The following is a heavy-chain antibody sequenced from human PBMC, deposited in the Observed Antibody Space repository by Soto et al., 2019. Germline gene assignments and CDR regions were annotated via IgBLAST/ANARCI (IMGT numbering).Heavy chain of an antibody. CDR2: IYPGDSDT. J-gene: IGHJ6*02. V-gene: IGHV5-51*01. CDR3: ARGREFKVRGVTDDMDV. Sequence: GESLKISCKGSGYSFTSYWVGWVRQMPGKGLEWMGIIYPGDSDTRYSPSFQGQVTISADKSISTAYLQWSSLKASDTAMYYCARGREFKVRGVTDDMDVWGPGTMVTVSS. D-gene: IGHD3-10*01. CDR1: GYSFTSYW.